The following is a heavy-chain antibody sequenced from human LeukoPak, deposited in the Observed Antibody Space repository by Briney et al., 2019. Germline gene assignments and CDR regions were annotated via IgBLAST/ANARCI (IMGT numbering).Heavy chain of an antibody. CDR3: ASDAKHPPRAFDI. CDR2: ISSSGSTI. V-gene: IGHV3-11*01. CDR1: GFTFSDYY. Sequence: GGPLRLSCAASGFTFSDYYMSWIRQAPGKGLEWVSYISSSGSTIYYAGSVKGRFTISRDNAKNSLYLQMNSLRAEDTAVYYCASDAKHPPRAFDIWGQGTMVTVSS. J-gene: IGHJ3*02.